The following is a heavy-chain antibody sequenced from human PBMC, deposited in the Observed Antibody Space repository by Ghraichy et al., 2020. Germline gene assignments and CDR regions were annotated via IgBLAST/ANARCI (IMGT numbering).Heavy chain of an antibody. D-gene: IGHD3-10*01. CDR2: IYYSGST. CDR1: GVSLSSSSYY. Sequence: SETLSLTCTVSGVSLSSSSYYWGWIRQPPGKGLEWIGSIYYSGSTYYNPSLNSRVTISVDTSNNQFSLKRRSVTAADTAVYYCATNWAYGSGYGVDVWGQGTTVIVSS. J-gene: IGHJ6*02. V-gene: IGHV4-39*01. CDR3: ATNWAYGSGYGVDV.